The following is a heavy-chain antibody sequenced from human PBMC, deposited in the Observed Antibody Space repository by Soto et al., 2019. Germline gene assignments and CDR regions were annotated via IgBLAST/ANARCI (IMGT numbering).Heavy chain of an antibody. CDR3: ARDPSTTGYYGLDV. J-gene: IGHJ6*02. V-gene: IGHV3-53*01. Sequence: PGGSLRLSCEASGFTVKNYQMNWVRQAPGKGLECVSVIYSGGVTYYPDSVKGRFTIIRDTSKNAVYLQMNSLRADDTAIYYCARDPSTTGYYGLDVWGQGTTVTVSS. CDR1: GFTVKNYQ. CDR2: IYSGGVT.